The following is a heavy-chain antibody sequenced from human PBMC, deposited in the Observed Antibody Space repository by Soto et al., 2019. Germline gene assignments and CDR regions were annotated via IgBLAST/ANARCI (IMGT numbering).Heavy chain of an antibody. CDR3: AGTTTGLGSAYYYYGLDV. J-gene: IGHJ6*02. Sequence: AGGSLRLSCAASGFTFSSYAMSWVRQAPGKGLEWVSAISGSGGSTYYADSVKGRFTISRDNSKNTLYLQMNSLRAEDTAVYYCAGTTTGLGSAYYYYGLDVWGQGTTVTLSS. V-gene: IGHV3-23*01. CDR1: GFTFSSYA. CDR2: ISGSGGST. D-gene: IGHD1-7*01.